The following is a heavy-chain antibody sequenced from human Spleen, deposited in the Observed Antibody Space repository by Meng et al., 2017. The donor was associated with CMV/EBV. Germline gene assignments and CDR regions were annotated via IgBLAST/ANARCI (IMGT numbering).Heavy chain of an antibody. CDR3: ASGAEDTAMVNFDY. J-gene: IGHJ4*02. Sequence: SGGTFSSYAISWVRQAPGQGLEWMGGIIPIFGTANYAQKFQGRVTTTTDESTSTAYMELSSLRSEDTAVYYCASGAEDTAMVNFDYWGQGTLVTVSS. D-gene: IGHD5-18*01. CDR1: GGTFSSYA. CDR2: IIPIFGTA. V-gene: IGHV1-69*05.